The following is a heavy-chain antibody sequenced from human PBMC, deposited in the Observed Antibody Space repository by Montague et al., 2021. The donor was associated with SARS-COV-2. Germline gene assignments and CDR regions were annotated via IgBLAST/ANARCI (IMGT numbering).Heavy chain of an antibody. CDR1: GFGFSVYW. J-gene: IGHJ4*02. Sequence: SLRLSCAASGFGFSVYWMYWVRLAPGKGLVWVSRISPDGSDTAYADFVKGRFIISRDNAGDTLYLQMNSLRADDAALYYCARELWSAGEYWGQGALVTVSS. CDR3: ARELWSAGEY. D-gene: IGHD2-21*01. CDR2: ISPDGSDT. V-gene: IGHV3-74*01.